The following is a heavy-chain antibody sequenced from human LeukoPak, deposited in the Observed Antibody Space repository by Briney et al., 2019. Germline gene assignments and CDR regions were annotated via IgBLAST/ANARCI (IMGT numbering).Heavy chain of an antibody. V-gene: IGHV1-2*02. CDR1: GYTFTGYY. D-gene: IGHD6-25*01. CDR3: ARERGPQVGAFDI. Sequence: ASVKVSCKASGYTFTGYYMHWVRQAPGQGLEWMGWINPNSGGTNYAQKLQGRVTMTTDTSTSTAYMELRSLRSDDTAVYYCARERGPQVGAFDIWGQGTMVTVSS. CDR2: INPNSGGT. J-gene: IGHJ3*02.